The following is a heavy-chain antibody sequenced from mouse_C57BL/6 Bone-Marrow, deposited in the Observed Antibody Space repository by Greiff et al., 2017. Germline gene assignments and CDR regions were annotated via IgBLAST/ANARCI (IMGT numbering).Heavy chain of an antibody. Sequence: VQLQQSGAELARPGASVKMSCKASGYTFTSYTMHWVKQRPGQGLEWIGYINPSSGYTKYNQKFKDKATLTANKSSRPAYMQLSSLTSEDSAVYYCARGDYYGSVFAYWGQGTLVTVSA. V-gene: IGHV1-4*01. J-gene: IGHJ3*01. CDR1: GYTFTSYT. D-gene: IGHD1-1*01. CDR2: INPSSGYT. CDR3: ARGDYYGSVFAY.